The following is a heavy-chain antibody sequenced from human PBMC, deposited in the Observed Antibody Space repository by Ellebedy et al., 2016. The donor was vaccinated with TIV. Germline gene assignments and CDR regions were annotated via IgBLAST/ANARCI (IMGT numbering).Heavy chain of an antibody. CDR1: GGSISSSSYY. J-gene: IGHJ3*02. D-gene: IGHD5-12*01. Sequence: MPSETLSLTCTVSGGSISSSSYYWGWIRQPPGKGLEWIGSVFYSGDTHYNPSLKSRLTISVDMSTTQFSLKVSSVTAADTAVYSCARHHVATTAFDIWGQGTMVTVSS. CDR2: VFYSGDT. V-gene: IGHV4-39*01. CDR3: ARHHVATTAFDI.